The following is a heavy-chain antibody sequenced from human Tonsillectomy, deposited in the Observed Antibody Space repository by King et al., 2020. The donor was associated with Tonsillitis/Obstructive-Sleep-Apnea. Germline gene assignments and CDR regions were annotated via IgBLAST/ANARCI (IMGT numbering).Heavy chain of an antibody. J-gene: IGHJ4*02. CDR3: ARDSMSHYYDSSGYNNFEY. CDR1: GYTFTNYG. V-gene: IGHV1-18*01. CDR2: ISAYNGNT. Sequence: VQLVQSGAEVKKPGASVKVSCKASGYTFTNYGISWVRQAPGQGLEWMGWISAYNGNTNYAQKLQGRVTMTTDTSTSTAYMEVRSLRSDDTAVYYCARDSMSHYYDSSGYNNFEYWGQGTLVTVSS. D-gene: IGHD3-22*01.